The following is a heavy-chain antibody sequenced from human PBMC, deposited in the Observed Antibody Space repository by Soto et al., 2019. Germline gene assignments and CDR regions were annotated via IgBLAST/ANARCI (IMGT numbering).Heavy chain of an antibody. CDR2: VNPNSGNT. Sequence: ASVKVSCKASGYTFTSYNVNWARQATGQGLEWMGWVNPNSGNTGYAQKFQGRVTLTRNTSISTAYMEVSSLRSEDTAVYYCARASSGYGFDAFDMWGQGTMVTVSS. CDR3: ARASSGYGFDAFDM. J-gene: IGHJ3*02. D-gene: IGHD5-12*01. V-gene: IGHV1-8*01. CDR1: GYTFTSYN.